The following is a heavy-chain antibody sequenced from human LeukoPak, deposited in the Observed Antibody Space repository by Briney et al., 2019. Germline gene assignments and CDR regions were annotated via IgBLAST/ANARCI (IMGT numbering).Heavy chain of an antibody. CDR3: ARGVGLTPSWFDP. Sequence: GASVKVSCKASGYTFTGYYMHWVRQAPGQGLEWMGWINPNSGGTNYAQKFQGRVTMTRDTSISTAYMELSRLRSDDTAVYYCARGVGLTPSWFDPWGQGTLVTVSS. J-gene: IGHJ5*02. D-gene: IGHD2-15*01. CDR2: INPNSGGT. V-gene: IGHV1-2*02. CDR1: GYTFTGYY.